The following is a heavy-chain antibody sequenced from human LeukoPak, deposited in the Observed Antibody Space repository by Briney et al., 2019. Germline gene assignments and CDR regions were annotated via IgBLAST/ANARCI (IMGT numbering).Heavy chain of an antibody. Sequence: KPSETLSLTCAVYGGSFSGYYWSWIRQPPGKGLEWIGEINHSGSTNYNPSLKSRVTISVDTSKNQFPLKLSSVTAADTAVYYCARGPVAAPFDYWGQGTLVTVSS. J-gene: IGHJ4*02. CDR3: ARGPVAAPFDY. D-gene: IGHD2-15*01. CDR1: GGSFSGYY. CDR2: INHSGST. V-gene: IGHV4-34*01.